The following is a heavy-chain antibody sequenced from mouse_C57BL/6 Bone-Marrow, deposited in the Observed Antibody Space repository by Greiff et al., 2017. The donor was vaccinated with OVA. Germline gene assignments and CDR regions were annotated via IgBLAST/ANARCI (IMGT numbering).Heavy chain of an antibody. V-gene: IGHV1-5*01. J-gene: IGHJ1*03. D-gene: IGHD1-1*01. CDR3: TVITTVLNRYFDV. CDR1: GYTFTSYW. CDR2: IYPGNSDT. Sequence: VQLQQSGTVLARPGASVKMSCKTSGYTFTSYWMHWVKQRPGQGLEWIGAIYPGNSDTSYNQKFKGKAKLTAVTSASTAYMERSSLTHEDSAVYYCTVITTVLNRYFDVWGTGTTGTVSS.